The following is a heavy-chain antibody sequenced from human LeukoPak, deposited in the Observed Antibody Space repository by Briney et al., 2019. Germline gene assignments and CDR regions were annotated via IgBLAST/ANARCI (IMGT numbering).Heavy chain of an antibody. Sequence: GGSLRLSCAASGFTFSNYAMSWVRQAPGKGLEWVSVISGSGGSTYYADSVKGRFTISGDNSKNTLYVQMNSLRAEDTAIYYCAKVRYGVVVITPNYFDYWGQGTLVTVSS. CDR3: AKVRYGVVVITPNYFDY. CDR2: ISGSGGST. J-gene: IGHJ4*02. V-gene: IGHV3-23*01. CDR1: GFTFSNYA. D-gene: IGHD3-22*01.